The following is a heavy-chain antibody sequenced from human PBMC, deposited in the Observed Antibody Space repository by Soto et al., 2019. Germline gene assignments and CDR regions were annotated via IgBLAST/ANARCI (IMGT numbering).Heavy chain of an antibody. CDR3: AKVLVRGVSASDAFDI. Sequence: GSLRLSCAASGFTFSSYAMSWVRQAPGKGLEWVSAISGSGGSTYYADSVKGRFTISRDNSKNTLYLQMNSLRAEDTAVYYCAKVLVRGVSASDAFDIWGQGTMVTVSS. J-gene: IGHJ3*02. V-gene: IGHV3-23*01. D-gene: IGHD3-10*01. CDR2: ISGSGGST. CDR1: GFTFSSYA.